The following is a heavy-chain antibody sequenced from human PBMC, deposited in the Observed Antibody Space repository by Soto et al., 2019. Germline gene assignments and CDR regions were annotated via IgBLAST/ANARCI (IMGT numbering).Heavy chain of an antibody. V-gene: IGHV4-39*01. Sequence: QLLLQEWGPRLVKPSETLSLTCTVSDYSISRSNHYWGWIRQSPGRGLEWIGSVFHSGTTYFNPSLKNRVTVSLATSKNQFSLNFVSVTAGDSAVYYCVRHPSMTTMTLDYWGQGTLVSVSS. J-gene: IGHJ4*02. D-gene: IGHD1-1*01. CDR2: VFHSGTT. CDR1: DYSISRSNHY. CDR3: VRHPSMTTMTLDY.